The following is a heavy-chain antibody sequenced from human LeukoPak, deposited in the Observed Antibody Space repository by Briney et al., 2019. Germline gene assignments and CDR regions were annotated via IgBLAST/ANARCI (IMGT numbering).Heavy chain of an antibody. Sequence: ASVKVSCKASGYTFTGSYIHWVRQAPGQGLEWMGWINPNNGGTNCAQKFQGRVTMTRDTSISTAYMELSRLRSGDTAVYYCARDTAMVDFDYWGQGTLVTVSS. J-gene: IGHJ4*02. D-gene: IGHD5-18*01. CDR2: INPNNGGT. V-gene: IGHV1-2*02. CDR1: GYTFTGSY. CDR3: ARDTAMVDFDY.